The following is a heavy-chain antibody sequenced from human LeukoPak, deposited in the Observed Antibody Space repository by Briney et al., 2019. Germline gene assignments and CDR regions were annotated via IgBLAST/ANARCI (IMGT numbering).Heavy chain of an antibody. CDR1: GFTFSSYW. CDR3: TTIRPGY. V-gene: IGHV3-74*01. CDR2: IKDGGTTT. Sequence: GGSLRLSCAASGFTFSSYWIHWVRQVPGKGLVWVARIKDGGTTTDYADSVKGRFTISRDDAKNALYLQMNSLRAEDTAVYYCTTIRPGYWGQGTLVTVSP. J-gene: IGHJ4*02. D-gene: IGHD5-12*01.